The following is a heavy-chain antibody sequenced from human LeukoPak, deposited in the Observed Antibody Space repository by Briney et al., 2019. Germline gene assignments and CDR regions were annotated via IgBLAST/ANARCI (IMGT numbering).Heavy chain of an antibody. Sequence: SQTLSLTCAISGDIVSSNNIDWNWIRQSPSRGLERLGKTYYRSKWYNDYAISPKSRITINPDTSKNQFSLQLNSVTPDDTAMYYCARRGASDAFDIWGQGTMVSVSS. V-gene: IGHV6-1*01. J-gene: IGHJ3*02. CDR3: ARRGASDAFDI. CDR1: GDIVSSNNID. CDR2: TYYRSKWYN. D-gene: IGHD5-12*01.